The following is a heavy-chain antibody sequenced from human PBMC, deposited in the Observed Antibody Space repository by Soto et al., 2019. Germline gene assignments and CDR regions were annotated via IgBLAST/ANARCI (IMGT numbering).Heavy chain of an antibody. CDR2: IRSKTNSYAT. Sequence: GGSLRLSCAASGFTFGGSAMHWIRQASGKGLEWVGHIRSKTNSYATAYAESVKGRFTISRDDSMNTAYLQMNSLKTEDTAVYFCTRQTDAVQWLVVPTDYNFDYWGQGTLVTVSS. CDR3: TRQTDAVQWLVVPTDYNFDY. CDR1: GFTFGGSA. J-gene: IGHJ4*02. D-gene: IGHD6-19*01. V-gene: IGHV3-73*01.